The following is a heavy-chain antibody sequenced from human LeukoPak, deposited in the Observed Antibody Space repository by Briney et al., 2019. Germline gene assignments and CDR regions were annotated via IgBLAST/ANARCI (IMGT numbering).Heavy chain of an antibody. Sequence: PSETLSLTCTVSGGSISSDYWSWIRQSPGKGLEWIGYIYYSGTTSYNPSLKSRVTISLDTSKNQFSLKLSSVTAADTAVYYCATGANWGSPDDWGQVTLVTVSS. CDR2: IYYSGTT. D-gene: IGHD7-27*01. CDR3: ATGANWGSPDD. CDR1: GGSISSDY. J-gene: IGHJ4*02. V-gene: IGHV4-59*01.